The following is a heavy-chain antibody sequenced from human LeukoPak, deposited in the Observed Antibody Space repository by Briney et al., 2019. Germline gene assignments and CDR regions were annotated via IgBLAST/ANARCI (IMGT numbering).Heavy chain of an antibody. CDR1: GFIFSDYY. V-gene: IGHV3-11*01. J-gene: IGHJ6*03. CDR3: AKKGCSSTSCSEYYYYYYMDV. CDR2: ISSGSSII. D-gene: IGHD2-2*01. Sequence: GGSLRLSCAASGFIFSDYYMSWIRQAPGKGLEWVSYISSGSSIIYYADSVKGRFTISRDNAKNSLYLQMNSLRAEDTAVYYCAKKGCSSTSCSEYYYYYYMDVWGQGTLVTVSS.